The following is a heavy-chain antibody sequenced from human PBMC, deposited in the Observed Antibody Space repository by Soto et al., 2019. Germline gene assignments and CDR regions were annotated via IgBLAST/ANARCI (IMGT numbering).Heavy chain of an antibody. J-gene: IGHJ4*02. CDR1: GGTSSTYT. Sequence: SVKVSCKASGGTSSTYTINWVRQAPGQGLEWMGRIIPVLGIVNYAQKFQGRVTITADKSTTTAYMELSSLRSEDTAVYYCARGYCSGGSCYHSFDYWGQGTQVTVSS. CDR2: IIPVLGIV. D-gene: IGHD2-15*01. CDR3: ARGYCSGGSCYHSFDY. V-gene: IGHV1-69*02.